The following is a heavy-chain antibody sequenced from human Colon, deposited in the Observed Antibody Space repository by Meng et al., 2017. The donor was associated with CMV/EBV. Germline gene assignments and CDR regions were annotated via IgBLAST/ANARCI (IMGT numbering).Heavy chain of an antibody. CDR2: INPNSGST. V-gene: IGHV1-2*02. CDR1: GYTFTSYY. D-gene: IGHD7-27*01. Sequence: ASVKVSCKASGYTFTSYYVHWVRQAPGQGLEWMAWINPNSGSTNYAQKFQGRVTMTRDTSISTAYMELNRLRFDDTAVYYCARDFGYTNSGTRVWFDPWGQGTLVTV. J-gene: IGHJ5*02. CDR3: ARDFGYTNSGTRVWFDP.